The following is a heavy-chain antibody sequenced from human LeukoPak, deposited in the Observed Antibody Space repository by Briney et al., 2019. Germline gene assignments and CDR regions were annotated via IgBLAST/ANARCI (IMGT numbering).Heavy chain of an antibody. CDR2: IYYSGST. CDR1: GGSISSYY. Sequence: SETLSLTCTVSGGSISSYYWSWIRQPPGKGLEWIGYIYYSGSTNYNPSLKSRVTISVDTSKNQFSLKLSSVTAADTAVYYCARGIYTSSWVPFDYWGQGTLVTVSS. D-gene: IGHD6-13*01. J-gene: IGHJ4*02. CDR3: ARGIYTSSWVPFDY. V-gene: IGHV4-59*01.